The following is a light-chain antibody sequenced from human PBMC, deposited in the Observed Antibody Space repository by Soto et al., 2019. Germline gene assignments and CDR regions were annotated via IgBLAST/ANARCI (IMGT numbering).Light chain of an antibody. CDR1: RSDIGSNY. J-gene: IGLJ2*01. Sequence: QSVLTQPPSASGTPGQRVTISCSGSRSDIGSNYVYWYQHLPGMAPKLLIYRNDQRPSGVPDRISASRSGTTASLAIIGLRSEDEADYYCASWDDTLSVPIFGGGTKLTVL. CDR3: ASWDDTLSVPI. V-gene: IGLV1-47*01. CDR2: RND.